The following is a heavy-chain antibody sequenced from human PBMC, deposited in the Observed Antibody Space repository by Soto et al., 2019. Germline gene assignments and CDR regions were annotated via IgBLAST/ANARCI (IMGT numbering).Heavy chain of an antibody. D-gene: IGHD3-10*01. Sequence: QVQLQESGPGLVKPSQTLSLTCTVSGGSVRRGNYYWSWIRQFPGKGREWMGYISNSGRTHYNPSLMSRITILVDTSKNQLFLELRAVTAADTALYYCARADYATGSYYPDYWGQGTLVTVSS. CDR1: GGSVRRGNYY. CDR3: ARADYATGSYYPDY. V-gene: IGHV4-31*03. J-gene: IGHJ4*02. CDR2: ISNSGRT.